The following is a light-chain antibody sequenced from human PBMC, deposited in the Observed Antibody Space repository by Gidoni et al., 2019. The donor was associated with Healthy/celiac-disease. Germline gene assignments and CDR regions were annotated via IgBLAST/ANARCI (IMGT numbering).Light chain of an antibody. Sequence: QSVLPQPPSTSGAPGPRVTISCTGSSSTIGAGYDVPWYQQLPGTAPKLLIYGNSNRPSGVPDRFSGSKSGTSASLAITGLQAEDEADYYCQSYDSSLSGVVFGGGTKLTVL. J-gene: IGLJ2*01. CDR3: QSYDSSLSGVV. V-gene: IGLV1-40*01. CDR2: GNS. CDR1: SSTIGAGYD.